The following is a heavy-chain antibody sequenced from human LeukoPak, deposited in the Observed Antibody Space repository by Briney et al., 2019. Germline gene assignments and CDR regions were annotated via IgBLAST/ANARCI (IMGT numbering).Heavy chain of an antibody. V-gene: IGHV4-61*02. CDR1: GGSISSGSYY. CDR3: AGTQINGVTFERLDY. J-gene: IGHJ4*02. CDR2: IYTSGST. D-gene: IGHD1-1*01. Sequence: SQTLSLTCTVSGGSISSGSYYWSWIRQPAGKGLEWIGRIYTSGSTNYNPSLKSRVTISVDTSKNQFSLKLSSVTAADTAVYYCAGTQINGVTFERLDYWGQGTLVTVSS.